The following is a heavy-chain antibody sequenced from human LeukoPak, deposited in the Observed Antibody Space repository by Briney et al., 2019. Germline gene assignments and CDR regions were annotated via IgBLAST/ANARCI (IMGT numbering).Heavy chain of an antibody. J-gene: IGHJ4*02. Sequence: SQTLSLTCAVSGGSISSGGYSWSWIRQPPGKGLEWIGYIYYSGSTYYNPSLKSRVTISVDTSKNQFSLKLSSVTAADTAVYYCARAVGGYYRWSYFDYWGRGTLVTVSS. CDR1: GGSISSGGYS. V-gene: IGHV4-30-4*07. CDR3: ARAVGGYYRWSYFDY. D-gene: IGHD3-22*01. CDR2: IYYSGST.